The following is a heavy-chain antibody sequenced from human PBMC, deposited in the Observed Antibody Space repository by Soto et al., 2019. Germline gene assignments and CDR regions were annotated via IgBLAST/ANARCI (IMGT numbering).Heavy chain of an antibody. CDR1: GFTFNNSG. Sequence: GGSLRLSXRVSGFTFNNSGMHWVRQAPGKGLEWMAVISYDGSDKYYADFVKGRVIISRDNSKNTLNLEMNSLRAEDAATYYCVKDRVPGPYGHYYGMDVWGQGTTVTVS. D-gene: IGHD6-19*01. V-gene: IGHV3-30*18. CDR3: VKDRVPGPYGHYYGMDV. CDR2: ISYDGSDK. J-gene: IGHJ6*02.